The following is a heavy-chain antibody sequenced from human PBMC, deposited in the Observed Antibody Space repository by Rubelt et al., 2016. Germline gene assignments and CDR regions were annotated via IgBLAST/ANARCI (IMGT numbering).Heavy chain of an antibody. CDR2: IIPIFGTA. D-gene: IGHD4-17*01. J-gene: IGHJ2*01. CDR3: AGGDATVPRSYWYFDL. V-gene: IGHV1-69*01. CDR1: GGTFSSYA. Sequence: QVQLVQSGAEVKKPGSSVKVSCKASGGTFSSYAISWVRQAPGQGLEWMGGIIPIFGTANYAQKFQGRVTITADESTSTAYMGLSSLSSEDTAVYYCAGGDATVPRSYWYFDLWGRGTLVTVSS.